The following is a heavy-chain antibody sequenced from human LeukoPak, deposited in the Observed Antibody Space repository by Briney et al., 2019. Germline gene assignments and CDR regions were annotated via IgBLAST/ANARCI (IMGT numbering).Heavy chain of an antibody. CDR3: VSGRGYCSGNRCYVESIGDY. Sequence: SETLSLTCTVSGATISSTSYCWSWIRQPPGKRLEWVGSVYYSAKTYYNPSLKSRVTISVDTYINQFSLKLSSVTAAETAVYYCVSGRGYCSGNRCYVESIGDYWGQGTLVTVSS. CDR1: GATISSTSYC. V-gene: IGHV4-39*07. CDR2: VYYSAKT. D-gene: IGHD2-15*01. J-gene: IGHJ4*02.